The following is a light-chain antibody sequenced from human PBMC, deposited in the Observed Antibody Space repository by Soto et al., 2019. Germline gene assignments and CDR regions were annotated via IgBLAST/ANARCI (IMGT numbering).Light chain of an antibody. Sequence: DLQMTQSPSSVSASVGDRVALTCRASQDISSWLAWYQQKPGKAPNLLIYAASSLQSGVPSRFSGSGSGTDFTLTISSLRPEDFATYYCQQTYTFPTTFGQGTRLEIK. CDR1: QDISSW. V-gene: IGKV1D-12*01. CDR2: AAS. CDR3: QQTYTFPTT. J-gene: IGKJ5*01.